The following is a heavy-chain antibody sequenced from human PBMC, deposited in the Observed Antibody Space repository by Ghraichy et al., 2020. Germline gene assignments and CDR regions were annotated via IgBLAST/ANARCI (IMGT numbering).Heavy chain of an antibody. D-gene: IGHD2-2*02. CDR1: GGSISSGDYY. V-gene: IGHV4-30-4*08. Sequence: TLSLTCTVSGGSISSGDYYWSWIRQPPGKGLEWIGYIYYSGSTYYNPSLKSRVTISIDTSKNQFSLKLSSVTAADTAIYYCARGTIVVVPAAIPEREDWFDPWGQGTLVTVSS. CDR2: IYYSGST. J-gene: IGHJ5*02. CDR3: ARGTIVVVPAAIPEREDWFDP.